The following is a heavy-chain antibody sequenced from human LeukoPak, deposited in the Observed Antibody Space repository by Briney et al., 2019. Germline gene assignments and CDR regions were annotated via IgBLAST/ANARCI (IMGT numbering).Heavy chain of an antibody. CDR1: GGSISSGDYY. CDR2: IYYSGST. V-gene: IGHV4-30-4*08. D-gene: IGHD4-17*01. Sequence: SQTLSLTCTVSGGSISSGDYYWSWIRQPPGTGLEWIGYIYYSGSTYYNPSLKSRVTISVDTSKNQFSLKLSSVTAADTAVYYCARAEIDYGSGNWGQGTLVTVPS. CDR3: ARAEIDYGSGN. J-gene: IGHJ4*02.